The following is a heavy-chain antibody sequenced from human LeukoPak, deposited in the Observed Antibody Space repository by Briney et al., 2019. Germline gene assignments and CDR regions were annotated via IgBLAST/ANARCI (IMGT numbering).Heavy chain of an antibody. V-gene: IGHV3-23*01. D-gene: IGHD6-19*01. J-gene: IGHJ5*02. CDR1: GFTFSSYA. CDR3: AKGSGSGWYGWFAP. Sequence: PGGSLRLSCAASGFTFSSYAMCWVRQAPGKGLEWVSSIRGSGGGTYYADSVKGRFTISRDNSKYTFYLQMNSLRAEDTALYYCAKGSGSGWYGWFAPWGQGTLVTVSS. CDR2: IRGSGGGT.